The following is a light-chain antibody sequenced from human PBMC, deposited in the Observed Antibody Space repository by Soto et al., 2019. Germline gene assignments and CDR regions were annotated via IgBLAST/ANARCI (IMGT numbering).Light chain of an antibody. Sequence: DIHMTQSPSSLSASVGYICPIACRARQGIRNYLAWYQKTKGKVPKVLIYAASTLQPGVPSRLSGSGYGTDFIITINSMKTDDIETYYCQNYDSDTITFGQGTRLEIK. CDR2: AAS. V-gene: IGKV1-27*01. CDR3: QNYDSDTIT. CDR1: QGIRNY. J-gene: IGKJ5*01.